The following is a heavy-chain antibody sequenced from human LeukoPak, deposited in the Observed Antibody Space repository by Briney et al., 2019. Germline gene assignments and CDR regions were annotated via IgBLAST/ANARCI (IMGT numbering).Heavy chain of an antibody. J-gene: IGHJ4*02. CDR1: GFTFNSYT. D-gene: IGHD3-22*01. CDR2: IDSSTDYI. CDR3: ARDGGVEYYDSSNYYDY. V-gene: IGHV3-21*01. Sequence: GGSLRLSCAASGFTFNSYTMNWVRQAPGKGLEWVSSIDSSTDYIYYADSVKGRVTISRDNAKKSLYLQMNSLRAEDTAVYYCARDGGVEYYDSSNYYDYWGQGTLVTVSS.